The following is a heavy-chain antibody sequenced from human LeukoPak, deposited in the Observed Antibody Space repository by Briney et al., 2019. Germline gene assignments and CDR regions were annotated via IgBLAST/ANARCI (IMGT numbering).Heavy chain of an antibody. D-gene: IGHD5-24*01. J-gene: IGHJ4*02. CDR3: VKPRDGYKSLFDY. CDR2: ISSNGGST. V-gene: IGHV3-64D*09. CDR1: GFTFSSYA. Sequence: GGSPRLSCSASGFTFSSYAMHWVRQAPGKGLEYASAISSNGGSTYYADSVKGRFTISRDNSKNTLYLQMSSLRAEDTAVYYCVKPRDGYKSLFDYWGQGTLVTVSS.